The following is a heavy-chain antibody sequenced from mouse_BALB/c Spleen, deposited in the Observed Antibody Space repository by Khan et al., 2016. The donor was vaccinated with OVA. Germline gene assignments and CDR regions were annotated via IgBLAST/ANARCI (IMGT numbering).Heavy chain of an antibody. Sequence: QVQLKQSGAELMKPGASVKISCKATGYTFSSYWLEWVKQRPGHGLEWIGEILPGSGSRNYNEKFKGKATLTADISSKTTYMQLSSLTSEDSAVYYCSRVNYGSKDYFDYWGQGTTLTVSS. CDR2: ILPGSGSR. CDR1: GYTFSSYW. CDR3: SRVNYGSKDYFDY. V-gene: IGHV1-9*01. D-gene: IGHD1-1*01. J-gene: IGHJ2*01.